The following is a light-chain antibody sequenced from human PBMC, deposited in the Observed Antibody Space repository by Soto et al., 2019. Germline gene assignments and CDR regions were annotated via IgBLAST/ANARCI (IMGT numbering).Light chain of an antibody. CDR3: GSYTTISPFV. CDR1: KNDIGVYDF. CDR2: EVV. Sequence: QSALTQPPSASGSPGQSVTISCTGTKNDIGVYDFVSWYQHHPGKAPRLIIYEVVQRPSGVPDRFSGSKSGNTASLTISGLQAEDEADYYCGSYTTISPFVFATGTKVTVL. J-gene: IGLJ1*01. V-gene: IGLV2-18*02.